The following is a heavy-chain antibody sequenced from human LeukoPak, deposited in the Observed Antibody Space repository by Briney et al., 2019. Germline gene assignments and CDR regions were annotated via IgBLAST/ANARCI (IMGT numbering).Heavy chain of an antibody. Sequence: SQTLSLTCSVSGASISSGNYFWSWIRQSPGKGLEWIGYIYYRGTTYYNPSLKSRVIISEDSSKSQFSLELTSVTAADTAVYSCAGFPNWNNPVYWGQGTLVTVSS. J-gene: IGHJ4*02. D-gene: IGHD1/OR15-1a*01. CDR1: GASISSGNYF. V-gene: IGHV4-30-4*08. CDR2: IYYRGTT. CDR3: AGFPNWNNPVY.